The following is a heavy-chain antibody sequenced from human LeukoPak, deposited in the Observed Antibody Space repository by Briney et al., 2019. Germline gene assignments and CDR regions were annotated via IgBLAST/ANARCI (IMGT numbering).Heavy chain of an antibody. J-gene: IGHJ4*02. CDR3: AREGRDGYNYFDY. CDR2: IIPIFGTA. CDR1: GGTFSSYA. D-gene: IGHD5-24*01. V-gene: IGHV1-69*01. Sequence: SVKVSCKASGGTFSSYAISWVRQAPGQGLEWMGGIIPIFGTANHAQKFQGRVTITADESTSTAYMELSSLRSEDTAVYYCAREGRDGYNYFDYWGQGTLVTVSS.